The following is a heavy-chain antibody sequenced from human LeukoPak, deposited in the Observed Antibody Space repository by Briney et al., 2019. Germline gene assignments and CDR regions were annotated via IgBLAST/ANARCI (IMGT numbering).Heavy chain of an antibody. J-gene: IGHJ4*02. D-gene: IGHD6-19*01. CDR2: ISGRSDGT. CDR3: AKGSGPSRPYYFDY. CDR1: GFTFGSYV. Sequence: PGASLRLSCATSGFTFGSYVMSWVRQAPGKGLEWVSAISGRSDGTYYSDPMKGRFTISRDNSKNTLYLQMNSLRAEDTAVYYCAKGSGPSRPYYFDYWGQGTLVTVSS. V-gene: IGHV3-23*01.